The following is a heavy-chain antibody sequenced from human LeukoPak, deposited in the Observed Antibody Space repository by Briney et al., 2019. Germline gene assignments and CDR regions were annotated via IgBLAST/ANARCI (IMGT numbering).Heavy chain of an antibody. CDR2: ISSSSSYI. CDR3: ARDPGSSWYLGWFDP. D-gene: IGHD6-13*01. V-gene: IGHV3-21*01. Sequence: GGSLRLSCAASGFTFSSYSMNWVRQAPGKGLEWVSSISSSSSYIYYADSVKGRFTISRDNAKNSLYLQMNSLRAEDTAVYYCARDPGSSWYLGWFDPWGQGTLVTVSS. J-gene: IGHJ5*02. CDR1: GFTFSSYS.